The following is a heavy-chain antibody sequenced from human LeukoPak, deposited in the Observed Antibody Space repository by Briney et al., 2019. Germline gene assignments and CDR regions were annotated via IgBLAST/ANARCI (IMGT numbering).Heavy chain of an antibody. J-gene: IGHJ6*02. V-gene: IGHV3-30-3*01. D-gene: IGHD5-18*01. CDR3: ARRGYSYGYLLGYYYGMDV. CDR1: GFTFSSHA. Sequence: PGGSLRLSCAASGFTFSSHAMLWVRQAPGKGLEWVAVISYDGSNKYYADSVKGRFTISRDNSKNTLYLQMNSLRAEDTAVYYCARRGYSYGYLLGYYYGMDVWGQGTTVTVSS. CDR2: ISYDGSNK.